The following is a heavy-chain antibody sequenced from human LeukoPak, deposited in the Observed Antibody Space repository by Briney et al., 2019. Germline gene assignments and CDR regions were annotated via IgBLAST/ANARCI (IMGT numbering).Heavy chain of an antibody. J-gene: IGHJ4*02. Sequence: QSGGSLRLSCAASGFTFSSYAMSWVRQAPGKGLEWVSATSGSGGSTYYADSVKGRFTISRDNSKNTLYLPMKSLRAEDTAVHYCAKVRFGESDYFDYWGQGTLVTVSS. CDR1: GFTFSSYA. CDR3: AKVRFGESDYFDY. D-gene: IGHD3-10*01. V-gene: IGHV3-23*01. CDR2: TSGSGGST.